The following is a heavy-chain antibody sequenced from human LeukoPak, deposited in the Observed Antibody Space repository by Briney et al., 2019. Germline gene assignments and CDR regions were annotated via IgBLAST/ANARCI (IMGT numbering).Heavy chain of an antibody. Sequence: PGGSLRLSCEASGFTFSNYAMHWVRQAPGKGLEWVAVISYDGSNKYYADSVKGRFTISRDNSKNTLYLQMNSLRAEDTAVYYCAKDSSYQTYFLDYWGQGTLVTVSS. J-gene: IGHJ4*02. V-gene: IGHV3-30*04. CDR1: GFTFSNYA. CDR3: AKDSSYQTYFLDY. D-gene: IGHD2-21*01. CDR2: ISYDGSNK.